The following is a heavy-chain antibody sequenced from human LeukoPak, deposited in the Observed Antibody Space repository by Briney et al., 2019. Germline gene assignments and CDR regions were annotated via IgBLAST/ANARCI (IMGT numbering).Heavy chain of an antibody. CDR1: GYSFTDYY. J-gene: IGHJ4*02. V-gene: IGHV1-2*02. D-gene: IGHD4-17*01. CDR2: INTRSGGT. Sequence: ASVKVSCKASGYSFTDYYIHWVRQAPGQGFEWMGWINTRSGGTKTAQKFQGRVTMTRDTSITTVYMELSRLRSDDTAVYYCRTDRYGDYGDYIDYWGQGTLVTVSS. CDR3: RTDRYGDYGDYIDY.